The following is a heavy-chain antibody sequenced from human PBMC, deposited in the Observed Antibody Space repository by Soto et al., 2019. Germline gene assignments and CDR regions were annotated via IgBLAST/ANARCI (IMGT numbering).Heavy chain of an antibody. J-gene: IGHJ4*02. V-gene: IGHV3-30-3*01. Sequence: QVQLVESGGGVVQPGRSLRLSCAASGFTFSSYAMHWVRQAPGKGLEWVAVISYDGSNKYYADSVKGRFTISGDNSKNTLYLQMNSLRAEDTAVYYCASETYYYDSSGYWVWGQGTLVTVSS. CDR2: ISYDGSNK. CDR1: GFTFSSYA. CDR3: ASETYYYDSSGYWV. D-gene: IGHD3-22*01.